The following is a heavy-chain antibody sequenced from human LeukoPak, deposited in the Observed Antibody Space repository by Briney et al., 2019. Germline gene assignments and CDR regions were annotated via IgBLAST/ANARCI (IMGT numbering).Heavy chain of an antibody. J-gene: IGHJ4*02. Sequence: GSLRLSCAASGFTFSSYGMHWVRQAPGKGLEWVAFIRYDGSNKYYADSVKGRFTISRDNSKNTLYLQMNSLRAEDTAVYYCAKGPYDSSGYYFDYWGQGTLVTVSS. V-gene: IGHV3-30*02. D-gene: IGHD3-22*01. CDR3: AKGPYDSSGYYFDY. CDR2: IRYDGSNK. CDR1: GFTFSSYG.